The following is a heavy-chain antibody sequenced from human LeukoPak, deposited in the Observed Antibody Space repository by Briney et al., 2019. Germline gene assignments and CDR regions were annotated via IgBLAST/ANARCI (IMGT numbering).Heavy chain of an antibody. V-gene: IGHV4-39*01. CDR3: ARRRYYDSTGYLD. J-gene: IGHJ1*01. Sequence: SETLSLTCSVSGGSISSSSYDWGWIRQPRGKGGEWIVEIYYSGRAYYNSSLKSRLTISVDTSWNQFSLTLSSVTAADTGVYYCARRRYYDSTGYLDWGQGTLVTVSS. CDR2: IYYSGRA. CDR1: GGSISSSSYD. D-gene: IGHD3-22*01.